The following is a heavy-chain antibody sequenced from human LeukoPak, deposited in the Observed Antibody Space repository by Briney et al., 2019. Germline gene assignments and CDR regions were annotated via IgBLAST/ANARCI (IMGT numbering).Heavy chain of an antibody. D-gene: IGHD2-2*01. CDR3: ARGWVTCGSTSCYPNYFDP. J-gene: IGHJ5*02. V-gene: IGHV3-66*02. CDR1: GFTVSSNY. Sequence: GGSLRLSCAASGFTVSSNYMSWVRQAPGKGLEWVSFIYSGGSTYYADSVKGRFTISRDNSKNTLYPQMNSLRGEDTAVYYCARGWVTCGSTSCYPNYFDPWGQGTLVTVSS. CDR2: IYSGGST.